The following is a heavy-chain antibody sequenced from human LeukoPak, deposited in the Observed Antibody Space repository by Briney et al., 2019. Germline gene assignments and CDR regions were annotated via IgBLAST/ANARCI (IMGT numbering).Heavy chain of an antibody. J-gene: IGHJ4*02. CDR1: GFTFDDYA. CDR3: AKDITSGWSSAFGD. CDR2: ISWNSGSI. D-gene: IGHD6-19*01. V-gene: IGHV3-9*01. Sequence: GRSLRFSCAASGFTFDDYAMHWVRQAPGKGLEWVSGISWNSGSIGYADSVKGRFTISRDNAKNSLYLQMNSLRAEDTALYYCAKDITSGWSSAFGDWGQGTLVTVSS.